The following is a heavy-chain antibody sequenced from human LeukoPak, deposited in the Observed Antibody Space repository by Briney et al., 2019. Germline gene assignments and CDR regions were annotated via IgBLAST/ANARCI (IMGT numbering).Heavy chain of an antibody. CDR2: ISGSGGST. CDR3: AKVSPYSSSWYAGLFDY. V-gene: IGHV3-23*01. Sequence: GGSLRLSCAASGFTFSSYAMSWVRQAPGKGLEWVSAISGSGGSTYYADSVKGRFTISRDNSKNTLYLQMNSLRAEDTAVYYCAKVSPYSSSWYAGLFDYWGQGTLVTVSS. D-gene: IGHD6-13*01. J-gene: IGHJ4*02. CDR1: GFTFSSYA.